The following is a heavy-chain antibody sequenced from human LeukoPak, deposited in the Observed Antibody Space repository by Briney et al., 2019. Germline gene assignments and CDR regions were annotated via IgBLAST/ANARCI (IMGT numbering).Heavy chain of an antibody. V-gene: IGHV4-34*01. D-gene: IGHD3-10*01. CDR2: INHSGST. CDR1: GGSFSGYY. CDR3: ARHLRYYYGSGSYYSGNWFDP. J-gene: IGHJ5*02. Sequence: PSETLSLTCAVYGGSFSGYYWSWIRQPPGKGLEWIGEINHSGSTNYNPSLKSRVTISVDTSKNQFSLKLSSVTAADTAVYYCARHLRYYYGSGSYYSGNWFDPWGQGTLVTVSS.